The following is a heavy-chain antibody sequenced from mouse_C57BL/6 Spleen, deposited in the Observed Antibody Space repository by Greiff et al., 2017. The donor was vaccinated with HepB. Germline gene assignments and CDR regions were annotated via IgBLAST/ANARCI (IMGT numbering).Heavy chain of an antibody. CDR2: INPNNGGT. J-gene: IGHJ3*01. Sequence: EVQGVESGPELVKPGASVKMSCKASGYTFTDYNMHWVKQSHGKSLEWIGYINPNNGGTSYNQKFKGKATLTVNKSSSTAYMELRSLTSEDSAVYYCARDGSTPFAYWGQGTLVTVSA. CDR3: ARDGSTPFAY. V-gene: IGHV1-22*01. D-gene: IGHD1-1*01. CDR1: GYTFTDYN.